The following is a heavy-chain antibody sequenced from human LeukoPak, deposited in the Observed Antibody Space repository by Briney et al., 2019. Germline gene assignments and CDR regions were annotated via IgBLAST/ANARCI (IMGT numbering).Heavy chain of an antibody. CDR2: INPSGGST. D-gene: IGHD5-18*01. CDR1: GYTFTSYY. CDR3: ARGEIQLWSYTQHYYYSYGMDV. J-gene: IGHJ6*02. Sequence: GASVKVSCKASGYTFTSYYMHWVRQAPGQGLEWMGIINPSGGSTSYAQKFQGRVTMTRDTSTSTVYMELSSLRSADTAVYYCARGEIQLWSYTQHYYYSYGMDVWGQGTTVIVSS. V-gene: IGHV1-46*01.